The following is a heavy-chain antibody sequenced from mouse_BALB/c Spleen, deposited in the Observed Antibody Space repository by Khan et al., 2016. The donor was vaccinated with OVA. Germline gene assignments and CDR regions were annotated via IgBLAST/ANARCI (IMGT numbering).Heavy chain of an antibody. CDR3: ARTARIKY. D-gene: IGHD1-2*01. V-gene: IGHV3-2*02. CDR1: GYSITSGYG. CDR2: ISYSGST. Sequence: EVELVETGPGLVKPSQSLSLTCTVTGYSITSGYGWNWIRQFPGNKPEWMGYISYSGSTNYHPSLKSRISITRDTSKNQFFLQLNSVTTEDTATYYCARTARIKYWGQGTTLTVSS. J-gene: IGHJ2*01.